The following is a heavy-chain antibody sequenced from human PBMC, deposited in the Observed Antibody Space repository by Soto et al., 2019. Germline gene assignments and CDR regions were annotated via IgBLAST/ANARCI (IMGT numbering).Heavy chain of an antibody. Sequence: GGSLRLSCAASGFTFSSYWMSWVRQAPGKGLEWVANIKQDGSEKYYVDSVKGRFTISRDNAKNSLYLQMNSLRAEDTAVYYCARVGDYIWGSYSYFDYWGQGTLVTVSS. V-gene: IGHV3-7*01. D-gene: IGHD3-16*01. CDR2: IKQDGSEK. CDR3: ARVGDYIWGSYSYFDY. J-gene: IGHJ4*02. CDR1: GFTFSSYW.